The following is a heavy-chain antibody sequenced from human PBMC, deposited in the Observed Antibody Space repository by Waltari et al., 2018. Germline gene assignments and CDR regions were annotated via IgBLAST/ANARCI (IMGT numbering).Heavy chain of an antibody. CDR3: ARVSQDWFDP. CDR1: GGSFSGYY. V-gene: IGHV4-34*01. CDR2: INQSGST. J-gene: IGHJ5*02. Sequence: QVQLQQWGAGLLKPSETLSLTCAVYGGSFSGYYWSWIRQPPGKGLEWIGEINQSGSTNYNPSLKSRVTISVDTSKNQFSLKLSSVTAADTAVYYCARVSQDWFDPWGQGTLVTVSS.